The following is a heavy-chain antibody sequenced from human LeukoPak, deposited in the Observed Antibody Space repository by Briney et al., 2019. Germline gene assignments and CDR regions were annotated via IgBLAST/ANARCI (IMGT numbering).Heavy chain of an antibody. D-gene: IGHD6-13*01. J-gene: IGHJ4*02. V-gene: IGHV3-11*06. Sequence: GGSLRLSCAASGFTFSDYYMSWIRQAPGKGLEWVSYISSSSSYANYADSVKGRFTISRDNAKNSLYLQMNSLRAEDTAVYYCAREGQQLVFDYWGQGTLVTVSS. CDR2: ISSSSSYA. CDR3: AREGQQLVFDY. CDR1: GFTFSDYY.